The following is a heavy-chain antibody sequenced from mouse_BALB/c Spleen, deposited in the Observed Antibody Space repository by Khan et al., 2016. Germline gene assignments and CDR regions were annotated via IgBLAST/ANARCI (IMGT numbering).Heavy chain of an antibody. J-gene: IGHJ3*01. Sequence: QVQLKESGPGLVAPSQSLSITCTVSGFSITGFAVNWVRQPPGKGLEWLGVIWGDGSTDYDSALKSRLSISKDESKSQVFLKMNSLQTDDTARYYCASYYDYDGWFAYWGQGTLVTVSA. CDR1: GFSITGFA. CDR2: IWGDGST. V-gene: IGHV2-6-7*01. D-gene: IGHD2-4*01. CDR3: ASYYDYDGWFAY.